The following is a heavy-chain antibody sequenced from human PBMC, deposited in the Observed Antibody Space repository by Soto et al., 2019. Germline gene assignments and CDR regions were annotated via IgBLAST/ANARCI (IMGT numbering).Heavy chain of an antibody. CDR3: AAGEASSRNLAPYYLDF. CDR2: IHYSGTT. Sequence: SETLSLTCTVSGGSMRNYFWTWIRQPPGKGLEWIGYIHYSGTTSFFPSYNPSLRSRVTISEDTSKNQFSLKLLSVTTADTAVYFCAAGEASSRNLAPYYLDFWGQGTLVTVST. V-gene: IGHV4-59*01. D-gene: IGHD6-13*01. J-gene: IGHJ4*02. CDR1: GGSMRNYF.